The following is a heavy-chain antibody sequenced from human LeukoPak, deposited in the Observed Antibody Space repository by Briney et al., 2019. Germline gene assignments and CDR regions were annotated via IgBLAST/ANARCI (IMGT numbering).Heavy chain of an antibody. Sequence: GGSLRLSCAASGFTFSSYWMTWVRLAPGKGLEWVANIKQDGSEKNYVDSVKGRFTISRDNAKNSLFLQMDNLRAEDTAVYYCARDSGNYLDAFDIWGQGTMVTVSS. D-gene: IGHD1-7*01. V-gene: IGHV3-7*01. CDR3: ARDSGNYLDAFDI. CDR1: GFTFSSYW. J-gene: IGHJ3*02. CDR2: IKQDGSEK.